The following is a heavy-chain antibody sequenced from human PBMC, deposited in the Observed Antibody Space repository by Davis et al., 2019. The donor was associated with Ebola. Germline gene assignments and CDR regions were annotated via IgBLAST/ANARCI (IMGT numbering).Heavy chain of an antibody. CDR1: GYTFTDYN. CDR3: ARGHNYAHEY. Sequence: ASVKVSCKASGYTFTDYNIHWMRQAPGQGLEWLGRVILMSGATNYAQKFQGRVTMTRDTSISTVYMELSSLRYDDTADYYCARGHNYAHEYWGQGTLVTVSS. D-gene: IGHD4-11*01. CDR2: VILMSGAT. V-gene: IGHV1-2*06. J-gene: IGHJ4*02.